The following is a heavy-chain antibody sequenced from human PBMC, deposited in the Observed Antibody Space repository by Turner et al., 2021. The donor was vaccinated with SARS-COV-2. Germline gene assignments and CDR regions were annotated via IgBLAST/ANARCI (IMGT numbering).Heavy chain of an antibody. D-gene: IGHD1-7*01. CDR1: GYTLSELA. V-gene: IGHV1-24*01. CDR3: ATSWELPDAYFDA. J-gene: IGHJ4*02. Sequence: QVHPVQSGPEVTKPRASVHVSCKVSGYTLSELAIHWVRQAPGKGTEWMGGFNPEDGEPIYTQMFQGRFSLTEDTSTDTLYMELGSLRSKDTAVYYCATSWELPDAYFDAWGQGTLVTVSS. CDR2: FNPEDGEP.